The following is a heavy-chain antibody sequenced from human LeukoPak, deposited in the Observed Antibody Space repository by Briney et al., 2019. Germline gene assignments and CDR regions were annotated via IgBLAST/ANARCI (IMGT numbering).Heavy chain of an antibody. Sequence: PGGSLRLSCAASGFTFSSYAMHRVRQAPGKGLEWVAVISYDGSNKKYADSVKGRFTISRDNSKNTLDLQMNSLRAEDTAVYYCARDLSSFGVITVFDYWGQGTLVTVSS. CDR3: ARDLSSFGVITVFDY. V-gene: IGHV3-30-3*01. D-gene: IGHD3-3*01. CDR2: ISYDGSNK. J-gene: IGHJ4*02. CDR1: GFTFSSYA.